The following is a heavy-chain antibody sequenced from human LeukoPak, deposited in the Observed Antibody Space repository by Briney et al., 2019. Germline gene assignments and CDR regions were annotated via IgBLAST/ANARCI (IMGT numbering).Heavy chain of an antibody. V-gene: IGHV1-3*01. Sequence: GASVKVSCKASGYTFTNYAMHWVRQAPGQRLEWMGWINAGNGDTKYSQEFQDRVTITRDTSASTAYMELRSLRSDDTAVYYCARDSLYSGLRYFDWLGGGWEDWGQGTLVTVSS. CDR1: GYTFTNYA. CDR2: INAGNGDT. D-gene: IGHD3-9*01. J-gene: IGHJ4*02. CDR3: ARDSLYSGLRYFDWLGGGWED.